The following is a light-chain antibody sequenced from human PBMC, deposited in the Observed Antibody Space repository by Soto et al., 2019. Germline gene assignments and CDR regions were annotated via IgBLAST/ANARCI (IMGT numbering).Light chain of an antibody. CDR2: EVR. Sequence: QSALTQPASVSGSPGQSITISCSETGSNVGGYNYVSWYQQHPGKAPKLMIYEVRNRPSGVSNRFSGSKSGNTASLTISGLQAEDEADYYCSSHTSSSTPYVFGTGTKLTVL. J-gene: IGLJ1*01. CDR3: SSHTSSSTPYV. CDR1: GSNVGGYNY. V-gene: IGLV2-14*01.